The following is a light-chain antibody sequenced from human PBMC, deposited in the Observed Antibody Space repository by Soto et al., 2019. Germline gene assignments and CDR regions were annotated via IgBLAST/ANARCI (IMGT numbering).Light chain of an antibody. J-gene: IGKJ4*01. CDR3: QQSENWPLT. CDR2: GAS. CDR1: QSVSNNY. V-gene: IGKV3-20*01. Sequence: EIVLTQSPGTLSLSPGERATLSCRASQSVSNNYLAWYQQKPGQAPRLLIYGASNRATGIPDRFSGSGSGTDFTLTISRLEPEDFAVYYCQQSENWPLTFGGGTKVDIK.